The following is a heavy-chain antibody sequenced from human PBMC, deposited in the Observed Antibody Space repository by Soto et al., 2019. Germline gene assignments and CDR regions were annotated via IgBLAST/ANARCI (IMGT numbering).Heavy chain of an antibody. CDR3: ARDLLYYYNSSSYARGDQRNGFDY. V-gene: IGHV1-2*02. Sequence: GASVKVSCKASGYTFTGYYMHWVRQAPGQGLEWMGWINPNSGGTKYAQKFQGRVTMTRDTSNSTAYMELSRLRSEDTAVYYCARDLLYYYNSSSYARGDQRNGFDYWGQGTLVTVSS. D-gene: IGHD3-22*01. CDR1: GYTFTGYY. J-gene: IGHJ4*02. CDR2: INPNSGGT.